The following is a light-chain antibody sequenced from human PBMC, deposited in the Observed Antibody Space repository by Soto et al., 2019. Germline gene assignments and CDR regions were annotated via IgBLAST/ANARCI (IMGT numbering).Light chain of an antibody. V-gene: IGKV1-5*03. J-gene: IGKJ4*01. CDR1: QSISVW. CDR3: QQYNSYSPLT. CDR2: KAS. Sequence: DIQMTQSPSTLSASVGDRVTITCRASQSISVWLAWYQQKAGKAPNLLIYKASRLESGVPSRFSGSRSGTEFTLTISSLQPDDYATYYCQQYNSYSPLTFGGGTKVDIK.